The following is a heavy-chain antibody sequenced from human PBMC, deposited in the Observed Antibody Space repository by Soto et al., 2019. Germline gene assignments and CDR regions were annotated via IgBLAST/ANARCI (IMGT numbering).Heavy chain of an antibody. Sequence: EVQVVESGGGLVKPGGSLTLSCNFTFSLYSMNWVRQAPGKGLEWVASISSGAAYIKHADSVQGRFTISRDNAKSSVSLQMSSLRVEDTAVYFCTRDEGGSYDSWFHPWGQGTQVTVSA. CDR3: TRDEGGSYDSWFHP. J-gene: IGHJ5*02. D-gene: IGHD1-26*01. CDR1: TFSLYS. CDR2: ISSGAAYI. V-gene: IGHV3-21*01.